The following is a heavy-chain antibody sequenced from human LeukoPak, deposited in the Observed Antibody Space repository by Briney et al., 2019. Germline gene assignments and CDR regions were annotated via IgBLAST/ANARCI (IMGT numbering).Heavy chain of an antibody. Sequence: SEALSLTCAVSGASISGSGYYLGWIRQPPGKGLEWIGNIYYTGSTYYNASLQSRVTISVDTSKNQFSLKLSSVTAADTAVYYCARGMVRGVRPLGYWGQGTLVTVSS. D-gene: IGHD3-10*01. V-gene: IGHV4-39*07. CDR2: IYYTGST. CDR3: ARGMVRGVRPLGY. J-gene: IGHJ4*02. CDR1: GASISGSGYY.